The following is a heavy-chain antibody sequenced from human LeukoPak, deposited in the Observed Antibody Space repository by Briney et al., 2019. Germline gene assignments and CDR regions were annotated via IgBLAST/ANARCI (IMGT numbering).Heavy chain of an antibody. CDR1: GFTFSSYA. CDR2: IKQEGGEK. CDR3: ARGGAAPDY. Sequence: GGSLRLSCAASGFTFSSYAMHWVRQAPGKGLEWVANIKQEGGEKNYVDSVKGRFTISRDNAKNSLYLQMNSLRAEDTAVYYCARGGAAPDYWGQGTLVTVSS. D-gene: IGHD1-26*01. J-gene: IGHJ4*02. V-gene: IGHV3-7*01.